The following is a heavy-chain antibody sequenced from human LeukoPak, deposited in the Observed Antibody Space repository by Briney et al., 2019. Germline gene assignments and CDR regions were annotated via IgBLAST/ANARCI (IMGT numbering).Heavy chain of an antibody. CDR3: AREETEDSSSWYYYYYYMDV. V-gene: IGHV1-2*02. CDR2: INPNSGGT. D-gene: IGHD6-13*01. CDR1: GYTFTGYY. Sequence: ASVKVSCKASGYTFTGYYMHWVRQAPGQGLEWMGWINPNSGGTNYAQKFQGRVTMTRDTSISTAYMELSRLRSDDTAVYYCAREETEDSSSWYYYYYYMDVWGKGTTVTVSS. J-gene: IGHJ6*03.